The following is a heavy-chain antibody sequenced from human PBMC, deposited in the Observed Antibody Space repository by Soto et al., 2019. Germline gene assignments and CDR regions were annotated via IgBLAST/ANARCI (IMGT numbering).Heavy chain of an antibody. CDR1: GVSISSYY. J-gene: IGHJ6*02. Sequence: SETLSLTCTVSGVSISSYYWSWFRQSPGKRMEWIGYVHHSWGSSYNPSLQSRVAISLDTSKSQFPLKVTSVTATDTAVYYCARQGFGPLHGLVDVWGQGTTVTVSS. V-gene: IGHV4-59*08. CDR2: VHHSWGS. CDR3: ARQGFGPLHGLVDV. D-gene: IGHD3-10*01.